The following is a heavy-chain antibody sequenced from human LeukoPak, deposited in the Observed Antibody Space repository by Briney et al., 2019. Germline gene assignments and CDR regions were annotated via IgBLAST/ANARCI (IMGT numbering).Heavy chain of an antibody. D-gene: IGHD2-8*02. CDR2: IYPGDSDT. J-gene: IGHJ4*02. CDR1: GSIFTSYW. CDR3: ARAAGGDCFDY. V-gene: IGHV5-51*01. Sequence: GASLQISCKGSGSIFTSYWIGWVRQLPGKGLEWMGIIYPGDSDTRYSPSFQGQVTISADKSISTAYLQWSSLKASDTAMYYCARAAGGDCFDYWGQGTLVTVSS.